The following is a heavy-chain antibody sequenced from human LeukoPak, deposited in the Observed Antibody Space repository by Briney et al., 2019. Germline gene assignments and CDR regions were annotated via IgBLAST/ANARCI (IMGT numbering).Heavy chain of an antibody. J-gene: IGHJ4*02. CDR1: GFTFSSYA. V-gene: IGHV3-30-3*01. D-gene: IGHD2-2*01. Sequence: GGSLRLSCAASGFTFSSYAMHWVRQAPGKGLEWVAVISYDGSNKYYADSVKGRFTISRDNSKNTLYLQMNSLRAEDMAVYYCASDVPAAAILDDYWGQGTLVTVSS. CDR2: ISYDGSNK. CDR3: ASDVPAAAILDDY.